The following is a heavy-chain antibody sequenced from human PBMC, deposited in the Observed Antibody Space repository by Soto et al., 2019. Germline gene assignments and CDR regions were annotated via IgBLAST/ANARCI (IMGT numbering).Heavy chain of an antibody. D-gene: IGHD3-3*01. Sequence: ASETLSLTCAVYGGSFSGYYWSWIRQPPGKGLEWIGEINHSGSTNYNPSLKSRVTISVDTSKNQFSLKLSSVTAADTAVYYCARGHLPLSYDFWSGHALYYYYGMDVWGQGTTVTVSS. CDR3: ARGHLPLSYDFWSGHALYYYYGMDV. V-gene: IGHV4-34*01. CDR1: GGSFSGYY. CDR2: INHSGST. J-gene: IGHJ6*02.